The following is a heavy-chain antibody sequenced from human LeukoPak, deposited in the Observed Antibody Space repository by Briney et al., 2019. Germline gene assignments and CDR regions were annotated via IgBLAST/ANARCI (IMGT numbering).Heavy chain of an antibody. D-gene: IGHD2-2*01. CDR1: GFTFSSYA. CDR3: ARDLYCSSTSCYPLYYFDY. V-gene: IGHV3-30-3*01. J-gene: IGHJ4*02. Sequence: PGRSLRLSCAASGFTFSSYAMHWVRQAPGKGLEWVAVISYDGSNKYYADSVKGRFTISRDNSKNTLYLQMNSLRAEDTAVYYYARDLYCSSTSCYPLYYFDYWGQGTLVTVSS. CDR2: ISYDGSNK.